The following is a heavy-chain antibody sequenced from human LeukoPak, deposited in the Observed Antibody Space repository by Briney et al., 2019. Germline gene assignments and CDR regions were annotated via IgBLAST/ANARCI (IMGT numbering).Heavy chain of an antibody. V-gene: IGHV5-51*01. CDR2: IYPGDSDT. CDR3: ARGVDFWSGYYRRYFDY. Sequence: GESLKISCKGSGYSFTSYWIGWVRQMPGEGLEWMGIIYPGDSDTRYSPSFQGQVTISADKSISTAYLQWSSLKASDTAMYYCARGVDFWSGYYRRYFDYWGQGTLVTVSS. D-gene: IGHD3-3*01. CDR1: GYSFTSYW. J-gene: IGHJ4*02.